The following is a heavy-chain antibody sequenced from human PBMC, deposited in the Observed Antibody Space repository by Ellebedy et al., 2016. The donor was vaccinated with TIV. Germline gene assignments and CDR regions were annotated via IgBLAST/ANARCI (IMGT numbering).Heavy chain of an antibody. CDR1: GFVFRSYA. J-gene: IGHJ4*01. CDR2: ISYDGSKE. CDR3: ARDFDTAPMKTIFDY. V-gene: IGHV3-33*05. Sequence: GESLKISCATSGFVFRSYAMHWVRQAPGKGLEWVAVISYDGSKEYFAGSVKGRFTISRDNAKNSLYLQMNNLRAEDTAVYYCARDFDTAPMKTIFDYWGHGTLVTVSS. D-gene: IGHD5-18*01.